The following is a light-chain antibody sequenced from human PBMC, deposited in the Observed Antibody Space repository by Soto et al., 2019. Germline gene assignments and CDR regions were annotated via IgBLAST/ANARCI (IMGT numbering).Light chain of an antibody. V-gene: IGLV2-23*01. J-gene: IGLJ2*01. CDR2: EGR. CDR3: CSYAGSGLV. CDR1: SSDVGSYNL. Sequence: QSALTQPASVSGSPGQSITISCTGTSSDVGSYNLVSWYQQHPGKAPKLMIYEGRKRPSGVSNRFSGSKSGNTASLTISGLQAEDEADYYCCSYAGSGLVFGGGTKVTVL.